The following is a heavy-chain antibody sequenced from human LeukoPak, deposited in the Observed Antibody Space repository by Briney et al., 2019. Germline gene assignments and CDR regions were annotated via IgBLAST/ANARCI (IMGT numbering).Heavy chain of an antibody. CDR3: VRGGQQLWFDP. J-gene: IGHJ5*02. CDR1: GGSISSYY. Sequence: SETLSLTCTVSGGSISSYYWSWIRQPAGKGLEWIGRIYTSGSTNYNPSLKSRVTISVDTSKNQYSLQLSSLTAADTPACHCVRGGQQLWFDPWGQGTLVTVSS. V-gene: IGHV4-4*07. CDR2: IYTSGST. D-gene: IGHD6-13*01.